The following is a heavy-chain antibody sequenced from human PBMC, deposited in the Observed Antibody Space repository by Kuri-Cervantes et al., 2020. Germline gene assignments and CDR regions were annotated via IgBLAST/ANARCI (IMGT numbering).Heavy chain of an antibody. D-gene: IGHD3-10*01. CDR3: ARDYPMVRGVIIAFDI. Sequence: GESLKISCAASGFTFSNFGMNWVRQAPGRGPEWVANIDRDGIDKYYIDSVRGRFTISRDNAKNSVFLQMSSLRAEDTAVYYCARDYPMVRGVIIAFDIWGQGTVVTVSS. V-gene: IGHV3-7*01. CDR1: GFTFSNFG. J-gene: IGHJ3*02. CDR2: IDRDGIDK.